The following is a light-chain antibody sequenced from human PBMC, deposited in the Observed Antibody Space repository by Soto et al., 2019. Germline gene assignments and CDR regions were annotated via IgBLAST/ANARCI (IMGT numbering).Light chain of an antibody. CDR2: YDD. CDR1: SSNIGNNA. V-gene: IGLV1-36*01. Sequence: VVTQPPSVSEAPRQRVTISCSGSSSNIGNNAVNWYQQLPGKAPRLLIYYDDLRPSGVSDRFSGSKSGTSASLAISGLQSEDEADYYCAAWDDSLNGPVFGGGTQLTVL. J-gene: IGLJ3*02. CDR3: AAWDDSLNGPV.